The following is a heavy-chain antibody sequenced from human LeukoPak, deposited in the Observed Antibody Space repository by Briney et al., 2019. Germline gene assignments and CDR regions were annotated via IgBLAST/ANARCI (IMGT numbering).Heavy chain of an antibody. J-gene: IGHJ6*03. CDR1: GFTFSSYG. Sequence: GGSLRLSCAASGFTFSSYGMHWVRQAPGKGLEWVAFIRYDGSNKYYADSVKGRFTISRDNSKNTLYLQMNSLRAEDTAVYYCAKDYGSGYSALDYYYYMDVWGKGTTVTISS. V-gene: IGHV3-30*02. D-gene: IGHD3-10*01. CDR3: AKDYGSGYSALDYYYYMDV. CDR2: IRYDGSNK.